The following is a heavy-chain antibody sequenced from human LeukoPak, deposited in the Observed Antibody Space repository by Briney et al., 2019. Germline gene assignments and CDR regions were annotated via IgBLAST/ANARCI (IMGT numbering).Heavy chain of an antibody. CDR2: IIPIFGTA. CDR1: GGTFSSYA. D-gene: IGHD6-13*01. J-gene: IGHJ4*02. CDR3: ARADAAGIAAAGTFDY. V-gene: IGHV1-69*05. Sequence: GASVKVSCKASGGTFSSYAISWVRQAPGQGLEWMGGIIPIFGTANYAQKFQGRVTITTDESTSTAYMELSSLRSEDTAVYYCARADAAGIAAAGTFDYWGQGTLVTVSS.